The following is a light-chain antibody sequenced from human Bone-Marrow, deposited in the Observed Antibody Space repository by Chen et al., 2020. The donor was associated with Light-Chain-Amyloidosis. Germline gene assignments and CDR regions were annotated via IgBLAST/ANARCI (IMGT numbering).Light chain of an antibody. J-gene: IGLJ1*01. CDR1: SSDVGGDNH. Sequence: QSALTPPASVSGSPRQLITISCTGTSSDVGGDNHVSWYQQHPDKAPKLMIYEVTNRPSWVPDRFSGSKSDNTASLTISGLQTEDEADYFCSSYTITNTLVFGSGTRVTVL. V-gene: IGLV2-14*01. CDR3: SSYTITNTLV. CDR2: EVT.